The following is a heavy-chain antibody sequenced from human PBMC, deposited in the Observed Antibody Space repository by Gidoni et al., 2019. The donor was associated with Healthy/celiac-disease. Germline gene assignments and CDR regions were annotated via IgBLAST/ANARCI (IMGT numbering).Heavy chain of an antibody. CDR2: IYSGGST. CDR3: AREAYYGSGSYDGYNWFDP. V-gene: IGHV3-53*01. Sequence: EVQLVESGGGLIQPGGSLRLSCAASGFTVSSNYMSWVRQAPGKGLAGVSVIYSGGSTYYADSVKGRFTISRDNSKNTLYLQMNSLRAEDTAVYYCAREAYYGSGSYDGYNWFDPWGQGTLVTVSS. CDR1: GFTVSSNY. J-gene: IGHJ5*02. D-gene: IGHD3-10*01.